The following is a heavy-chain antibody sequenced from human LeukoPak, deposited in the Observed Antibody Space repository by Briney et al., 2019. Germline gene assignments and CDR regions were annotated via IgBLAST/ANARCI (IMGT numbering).Heavy chain of an antibody. CDR3: ARDRKREYSSSSYYMDV. D-gene: IGHD6-6*01. V-gene: IGHV3-11*04. CDR2: ISSSGSTI. Sequence: GGSLRLSCAASGFTFSDYYMSWIRQAPGKGLEWVSYISSSGSTIYYADSVKGRFTISRDNAKNSLYLQMNSLRAEDTAVYYCARDRKREYSSSSYYMDVWGKGTTVTVSS. CDR1: GFTFSDYY. J-gene: IGHJ6*03.